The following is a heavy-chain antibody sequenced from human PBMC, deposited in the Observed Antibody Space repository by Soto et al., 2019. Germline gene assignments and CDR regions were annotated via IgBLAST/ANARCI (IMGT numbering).Heavy chain of an antibody. V-gene: IGHV3-23*01. CDR2: ISESISST. Sequence: EVQLLESGGALVQPGGSLRLSCVASGFTFSTYAMSWVRQSPGKGLEWVSAISESISSTFSAGSVKGRFTISRDNSKNTLYLQLNNVRAEDEAIYYCARAPRYSSGCYYFDYWGQGTLVSVSS. CDR1: GFTFSTYA. D-gene: IGHD6-19*01. CDR3: ARAPRYSSGCYYFDY. J-gene: IGHJ4*02.